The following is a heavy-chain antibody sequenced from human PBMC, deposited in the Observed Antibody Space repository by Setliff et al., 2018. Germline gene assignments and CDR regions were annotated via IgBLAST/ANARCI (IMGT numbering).Heavy chain of an antibody. J-gene: IGHJ4*02. V-gene: IGHV1-69*16. Sequence: GASVKVSCKASGGTLTTFTTYSLIWVRQAPGQGLEWMEGIIPITGTTNYAQRFQGRITISTDESSSTVYMELSRLKSEDTAVYYCARGSIVGPTRGDFDFWGLGTLVTVSS. CDR2: IIPITGTT. D-gene: IGHD1-26*01. CDR3: ARGSIVGPTRGDFDF. CDR1: GGTLTTFTTYS.